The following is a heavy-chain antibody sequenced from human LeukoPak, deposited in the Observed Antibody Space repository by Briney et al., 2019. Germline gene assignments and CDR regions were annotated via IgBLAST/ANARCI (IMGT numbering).Heavy chain of an antibody. Sequence: ASVKVSCKASGYTFTSYDINWVRQATGQGLEWMGWMNPNSGNTGYAQKFQGRVTMTRNTSISTAYMELRSLRSEDTAVYYCASGRQQLEHVFYYYYYMDVWGKGTTVTVSS. V-gene: IGHV1-8*01. CDR1: GYTFTSYD. J-gene: IGHJ6*03. CDR3: ASGRQQLEHVFYYYYYMDV. D-gene: IGHD6-13*01. CDR2: MNPNSGNT.